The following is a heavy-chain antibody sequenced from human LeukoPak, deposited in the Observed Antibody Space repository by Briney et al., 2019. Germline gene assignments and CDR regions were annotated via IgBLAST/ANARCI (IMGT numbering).Heavy chain of an antibody. CDR1: GFTFSSYA. J-gene: IGHJ4*02. CDR2: ISSNGGST. V-gene: IGHV3-64*01. Sequence: GGSLRLSCAASGFTFSSYAMHWVRQAPGKGLEYVSAISSNGGSTYYANSVKGRVTISRDNAKNSLYLQMNSLRAEDTAVYYCARDRHKYNYDSSGYPPYWGQGTLVTVSS. D-gene: IGHD3-22*01. CDR3: ARDRHKYNYDSSGYPPY.